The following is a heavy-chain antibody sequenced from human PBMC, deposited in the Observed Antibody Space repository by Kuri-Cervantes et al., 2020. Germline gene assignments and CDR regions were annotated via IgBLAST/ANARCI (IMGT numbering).Heavy chain of an antibody. V-gene: IGHV4-34*01. J-gene: IGHJ4*02. CDR3: ARDGDGPFDY. CDR1: GGSFSAYY. CDR2: INHSGST. Sequence: SQTLSLTCAVSGGSFSAYYWSWIRQPPGKGLEWIGEINHSGSTNYNPSLKSRVTISVDTSKNQFSLKLNSVTAADTAVYYCARDGDGPFDYWGQGTLVTVSS. D-gene: IGHD5-24*01.